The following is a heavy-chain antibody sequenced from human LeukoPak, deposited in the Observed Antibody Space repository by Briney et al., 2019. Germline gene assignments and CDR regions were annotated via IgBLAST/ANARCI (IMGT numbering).Heavy chain of an antibody. Sequence: GVSLRLSCAASGFTFSSYAMNWVRQAPGKGLEWVSGTGSTGVSTFYADSVKGRFTVSRDNSKNTLSLQMNSLRAEDTAVYYCAKDPGVVPAHYFDYWGQGTLVTVSS. J-gene: IGHJ4*02. CDR2: TGSTGVST. CDR1: GFTFSSYA. CDR3: AKDPGVVPAHYFDY. V-gene: IGHV3-23*01. D-gene: IGHD2-2*01.